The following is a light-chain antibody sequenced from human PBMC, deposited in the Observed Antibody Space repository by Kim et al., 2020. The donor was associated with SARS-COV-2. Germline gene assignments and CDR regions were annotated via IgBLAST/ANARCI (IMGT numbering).Light chain of an antibody. V-gene: IGLV4-69*01. CDR3: QTWGPGIRV. J-gene: IGLJ3*02. CDR2: VNSDGSH. CDR1: RGGNNYA. Sequence: SVELTYTLGRGGNNYAVAWHQQRAEKGPRYLVKVNSDGSHNKGDGIPDRFSGSASGAERYLTISSLQSEDEADYYCQTWGPGIRVFGGGTQLTVL.